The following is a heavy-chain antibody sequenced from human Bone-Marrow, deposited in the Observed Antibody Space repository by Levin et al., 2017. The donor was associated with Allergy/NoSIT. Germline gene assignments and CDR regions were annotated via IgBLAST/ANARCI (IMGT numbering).Heavy chain of an antibody. V-gene: IGHV3-33*01. J-gene: IGHJ4*02. D-gene: IGHD3-10*01. CDR1: GFTFSSYG. CDR3: ARDNYYGSGAVDY. Sequence: GGSLRLSCAASGFTFSSYGMHWVRQAPGKGLEWVAVIWYDGSNKYYADSVKGRFTISRDNSKNTLYLQMNSLRAEDTAVYYCARDNYYGSGAVDYWGQGTLVTVSS. CDR2: IWYDGSNK.